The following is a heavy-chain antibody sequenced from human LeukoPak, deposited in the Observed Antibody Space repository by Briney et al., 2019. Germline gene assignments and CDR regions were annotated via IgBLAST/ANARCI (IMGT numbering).Heavy chain of an antibody. D-gene: IGHD6-13*01. CDR2: IYHNGNT. V-gene: IGHV4-38-2*01. Sequence: SETLSLTCAVSGYSISSGYYWGLIRQPPRKGLEWIGSIYHNGNTYYNPSLKSRVTISVDTSKNEFSLKLSSVTAADTAVYYCARAYHSSWYLNWFDPWGQGTLVTVSS. J-gene: IGHJ5*02. CDR1: GYSISSGYY. CDR3: ARAYHSSWYLNWFDP.